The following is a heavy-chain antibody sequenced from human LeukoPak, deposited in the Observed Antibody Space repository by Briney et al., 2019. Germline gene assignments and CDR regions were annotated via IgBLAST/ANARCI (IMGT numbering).Heavy chain of an antibody. D-gene: IGHD7-27*01. CDR3: AKDSLWAYDY. CDR1: GFTFSDYA. J-gene: IGHJ4*02. Sequence: PGGSLRLSCAASGFTFSDYAMHWVRQAPGKGLEWVSIINGNGGSTHYADSVKGRFTVSRDNSKDSLYLQMNSLTTEDTAFYYFAKDSLWAYDYWGQGTLVTVSS. CDR2: INGNGGST. V-gene: IGHV3-43*02.